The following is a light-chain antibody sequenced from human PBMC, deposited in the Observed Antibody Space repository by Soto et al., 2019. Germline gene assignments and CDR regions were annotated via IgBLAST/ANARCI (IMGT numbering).Light chain of an antibody. V-gene: IGLV1-40*01. CDR2: GNN. Sequence: QSALAQPPSVSVAPGQTVIISCSGSSSNLGAPYHVNWFRQLPGTAPRLLIYGNNNRPSGVSDRFSGSKSGTSASLAITGLQAEDEADYYCQSYDSSLSGYVFGTGTKVTVL. J-gene: IGLJ1*01. CDR1: SSNLGAPYH. CDR3: QSYDSSLSGYV.